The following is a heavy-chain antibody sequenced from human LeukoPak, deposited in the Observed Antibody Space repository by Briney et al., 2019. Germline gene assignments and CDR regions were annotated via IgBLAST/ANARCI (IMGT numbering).Heavy chain of an antibody. CDR1: GGSISSYY. Sequence: PSETLSLTCTVSGGSISSYYWSWIRQPPGKGLEWIGYIYYSGSTNYNPSLKSRVTISVDTSKNQFSLKLSSVTAADTAVYYCARGYYDFWSGYYTGRLYFDYWGQGTLVTVSS. CDR3: ARGYYDFWSGYYTGRLYFDY. CDR2: IYYSGST. D-gene: IGHD3-3*01. V-gene: IGHV4-59*01. J-gene: IGHJ4*02.